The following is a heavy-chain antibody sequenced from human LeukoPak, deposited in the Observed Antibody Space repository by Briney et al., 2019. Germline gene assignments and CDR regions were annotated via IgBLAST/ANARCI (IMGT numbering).Heavy chain of an antibody. D-gene: IGHD3-16*01. J-gene: IGHJ3*01. CDR2: IYSGGSI. Sequence: GGSLRLSCAASGFIVSSTYMTWLRQAPGKGLEWVSVIYSGGSIYYLDSVKGRFTISRDNAKNSLYLQMNSLRAEDTALYYCARPAYTAAYDLWGQGTMVTVSS. CDR1: GFIVSSTY. CDR3: ARPAYTAAYDL. V-gene: IGHV3-66*04.